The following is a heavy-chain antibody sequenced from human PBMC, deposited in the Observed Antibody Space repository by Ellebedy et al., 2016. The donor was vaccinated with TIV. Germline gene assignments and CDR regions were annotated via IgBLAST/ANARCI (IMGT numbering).Heavy chain of an antibody. V-gene: IGHV3-33*01. CDR2: IWYDGSNK. CDR3: ARDKAVAGPIFDY. CDR1: GFTFSSYG. D-gene: IGHD6-19*01. Sequence: PGGSLRLSCAASGFTFSSYGMHWVRQAPGKGLEWVAVIWYDGSNKYYADSVKGRFTISRDNSKNTLYLQMNSLRAEDTAVYYCARDKAVAGPIFDYWGQGTLVTVSS. J-gene: IGHJ4*02.